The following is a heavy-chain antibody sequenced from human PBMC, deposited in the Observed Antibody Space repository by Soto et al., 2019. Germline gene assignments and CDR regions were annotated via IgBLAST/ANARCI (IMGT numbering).Heavy chain of an antibody. CDR1: GCTLSSYG. V-gene: IGHV3-30*18. CDR2: ISYDGINE. D-gene: IGHD2-8*01. CDR3: AKDIVLMVYAGNFDY. Sequence: QVQLVESGGGVVQPGRSLRLSCAASGCTLSSYGMHWVRQAPGKGLEWVAVISYDGINEDYADSVKGRFTISRDNSKNTLYLQMNSLRAEDTAVYYCAKDIVLMVYAGNFDYWGQGTLVTVSS. J-gene: IGHJ4*02.